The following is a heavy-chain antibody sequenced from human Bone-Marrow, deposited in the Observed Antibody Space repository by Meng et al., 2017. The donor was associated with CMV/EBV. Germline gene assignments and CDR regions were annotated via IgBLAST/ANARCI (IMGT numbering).Heavy chain of an antibody. J-gene: IGHJ4*02. CDR3: AKDYYGDYGDYFDY. Sequence: GFTFSSFALSWVRPAPGGGLEWVSTISGRDGRVYFADSVKGRFTISRDNSKSALFLQMISLRAEDTAVYYCAKDYYGDYGDYFDYWGQGTLVTVSS. CDR2: ISGRDGRV. CDR1: GFTFSSFA. D-gene: IGHD4-17*01. V-gene: IGHV3-23*01.